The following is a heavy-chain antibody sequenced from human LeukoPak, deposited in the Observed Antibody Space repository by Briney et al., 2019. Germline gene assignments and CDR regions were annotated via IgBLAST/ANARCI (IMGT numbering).Heavy chain of an antibody. CDR3: ASGYSYGIY. J-gene: IGHJ4*02. CDR2: IYSGGST. D-gene: IGHD5-18*01. V-gene: IGHV3-66*01. Sequence: GGSLRLSCAASGFTFSSYAMSWVRQAPGKGLEWVSAIYSGGSTYYADSVKGRFTISRDNSKNTLYLQMNSLRAEDTAVYYCASGYSYGIYWGQGTLVTVSS. CDR1: GFTFSSYA.